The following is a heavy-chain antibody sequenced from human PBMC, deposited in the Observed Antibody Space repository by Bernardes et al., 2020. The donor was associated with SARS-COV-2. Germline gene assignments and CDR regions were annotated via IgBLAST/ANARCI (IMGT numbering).Heavy chain of an antibody. CDR2: TYYRSKWYT. CDR1: GDSVSSNSAA. Sequence: SHTLSLTCAISGDSVSSNSAAWNWIRQSPSRGLEWLGRTYYRSKWYTNYAISVKGRITINADTSKNQFSLQLSSVTPEDTAVYYCARGELDSWGQGTLVTVSS. J-gene: IGHJ4*02. CDR3: ARGELDS. V-gene: IGHV6-1*01.